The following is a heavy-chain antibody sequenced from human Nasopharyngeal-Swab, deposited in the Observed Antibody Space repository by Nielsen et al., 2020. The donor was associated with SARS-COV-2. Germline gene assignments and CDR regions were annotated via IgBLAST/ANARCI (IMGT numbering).Heavy chain of an antibody. V-gene: IGHV3-48*04. Sequence: GESPITSCATPGFTFSPYTMSWVRQAPGKGQQWVSYITSGNSVQYADSVRGRFTISRDNAKNSLYLQMNRLTAEDTAVYYCARERGGGYGDYWGQGTLVTVSS. CDR1: GFTFSPYT. CDR3: ARERGGGYGDY. J-gene: IGHJ4*02. CDR2: ITSGNSV. D-gene: IGHD5-12*01.